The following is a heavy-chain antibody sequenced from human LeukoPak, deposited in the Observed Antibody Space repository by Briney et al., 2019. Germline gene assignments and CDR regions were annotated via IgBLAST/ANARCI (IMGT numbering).Heavy chain of an antibody. D-gene: IGHD2-2*01. V-gene: IGHV5-10-1*01. CDR2: IDPSDSYT. J-gene: IGHJ5*02. CDR1: GYSFTSYW. CDR3: ARQPTFHCSSTSCYDNWFDP. Sequence: GESLKISCKGSGYSFTSYWISWVRQMPGKGLEWMGRIDPSDSYTNYSPSLQGHVTISADKSISTAYLQWSSLKASDTAMYYCARQPTFHCSSTSCYDNWFDPWGQGTLVTVSS.